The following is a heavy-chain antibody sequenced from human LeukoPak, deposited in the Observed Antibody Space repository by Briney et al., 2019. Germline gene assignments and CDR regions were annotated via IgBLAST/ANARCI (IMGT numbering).Heavy chain of an antibody. Sequence: PGGSLRLSCAASGFIFSSHGMHWVRQAPGKGLEWLAFIQNDGRRKDYADSVRGRFTISRDSSKNTMYLEMSSLRAEDTAVYYCAKDFDRNYSLDYWGQGILVTVSS. D-gene: IGHD1-14*01. J-gene: IGHJ4*02. CDR2: IQNDGRRK. V-gene: IGHV3-30*02. CDR3: AKDFDRNYSLDY. CDR1: GFIFSSHG.